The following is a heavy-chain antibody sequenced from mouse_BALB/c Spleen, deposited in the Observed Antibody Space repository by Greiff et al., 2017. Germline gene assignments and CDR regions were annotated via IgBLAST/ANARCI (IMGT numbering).Heavy chain of an antibody. Sequence: EVKLQESGAELVKPGASVKLSCTASGFNIKDTYMHWVKQRPEQGLEWIGRIDPANGNTKYDPKFQGKATITADTSSNTAYLQLSSLTSEDTAVYYCAVYYGYDLDYWGQGTTLTVSS. D-gene: IGHD2-2*01. CDR2: IDPANGNT. V-gene: IGHV14-3*02. J-gene: IGHJ2*01. CDR3: AVYYGYDLDY. CDR1: GFNIKDTY.